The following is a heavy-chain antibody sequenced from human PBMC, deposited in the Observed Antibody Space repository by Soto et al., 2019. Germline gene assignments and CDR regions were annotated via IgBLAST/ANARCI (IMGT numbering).Heavy chain of an antibody. D-gene: IGHD3-22*01. J-gene: IGHJ4*02. CDR2: IWYDGSNK. CDR1: GFTFSSYG. CDR3: ARDGRVVVGDFDY. V-gene: IGHV3-33*01. Sequence: ESGGGVVQPGRSLRLSCAASGFTFSSYGMHWVRQAPGKGLEWVAVIWYDGSNKYYADSVKGRFTISRDNSKNTLYLQMNSLRAEDTAVYYCARDGRVVVGDFDYWGQGTLVTVSS.